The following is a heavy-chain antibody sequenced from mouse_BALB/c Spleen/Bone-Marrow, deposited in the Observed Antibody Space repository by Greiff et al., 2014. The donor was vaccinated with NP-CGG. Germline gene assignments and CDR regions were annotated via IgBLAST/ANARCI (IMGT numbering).Heavy chain of an antibody. D-gene: IGHD1-1*01. J-gene: IGHJ2*01. CDR2: IHYSGNT. CDR3: ARETAIVADFDY. Sequence: EVKLMESGPDLVKPSQSVSLTCTVTAYSITSGYGWHWIRQFPGNRLEWMAYIHYSGNTDYNPSLKSRISITRDTSKNQFFLQLNSVTTEDTATYYCARETAIVADFDYWGQGTTLTVSS. V-gene: IGHV3-1*02. CDR1: AYSITSGYG.